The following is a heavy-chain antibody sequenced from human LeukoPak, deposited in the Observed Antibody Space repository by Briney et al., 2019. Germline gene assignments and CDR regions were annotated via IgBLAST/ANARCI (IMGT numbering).Heavy chain of an antibody. V-gene: IGHV3-7*03. D-gene: IGHD6-19*01. CDR2: IKQDGSEE. Sequence: GGSLRLSCAASGFTFSSYWMSWVRQAPGKGLEWVANIKQDGSEEYYVDSVKGRFTISRDNAKNSLYLQMNSLRAEDTAVYYCAREAVAGDPYFDYWGQGTLVTVSS. J-gene: IGHJ4*02. CDR3: AREAVAGDPYFDY. CDR1: GFTFSSYW.